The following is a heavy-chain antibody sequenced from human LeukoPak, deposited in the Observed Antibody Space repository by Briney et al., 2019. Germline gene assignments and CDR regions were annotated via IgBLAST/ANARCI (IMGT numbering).Heavy chain of an antibody. CDR2: IRYDGSNK. J-gene: IGHJ4*02. CDR3: AKVPGYCSSTSCLGFDY. CDR1: GFTFSSYA. Sequence: GGSLRLSCAASGFTFSSYAMHWVRQAPGKGLEWVAFIRYDGSNKYYADSVKGRFTISRDNSKNTLYLQMNSLRAEDTAVYYCAKVPGYCSSTSCLGFDYWGQGTLVTVSS. V-gene: IGHV3-30*02. D-gene: IGHD2-2*01.